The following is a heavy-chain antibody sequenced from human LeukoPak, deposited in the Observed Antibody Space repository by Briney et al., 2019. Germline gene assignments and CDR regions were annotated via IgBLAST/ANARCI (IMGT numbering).Heavy chain of an antibody. Sequence: ASVKVSCKASGGTFSSYAISWVRQAPGQGLEWMGGIIPIFGTANYAQKFQGRVTITADESTSTAYMELSSLRSEDTAVYYCARDDYGDYVPCDWGQGTLVTVSS. D-gene: IGHD4-17*01. CDR3: ARDDYGDYVPCD. J-gene: IGHJ4*02. CDR2: IIPIFGTA. CDR1: GGTFSSYA. V-gene: IGHV1-69*13.